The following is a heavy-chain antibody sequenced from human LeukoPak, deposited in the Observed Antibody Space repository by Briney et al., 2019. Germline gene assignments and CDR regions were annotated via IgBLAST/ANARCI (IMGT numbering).Heavy chain of an antibody. CDR2: ISSSSSYI. J-gene: IGHJ4*02. D-gene: IGHD3-22*01. V-gene: IGHV3-21*01. CDR1: GFTFSSYS. CDR3: AGDSSGYYYSFDY. Sequence: GGSLRLSCAASGFTFSSYSMNWVRQAPGKGLEWVPSISSSSSYIYYADSVKGRFTISRDNAKNSLYLQMNSLRAEDTAVYYCAGDSSGYYYSFDYWGQGTLVTVSS.